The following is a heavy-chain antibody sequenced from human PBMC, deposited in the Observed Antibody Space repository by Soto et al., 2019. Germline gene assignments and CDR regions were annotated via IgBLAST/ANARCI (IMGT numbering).Heavy chain of an antibody. D-gene: IGHD5-12*01. J-gene: IGHJ5*02. CDR2: IYHSGST. CDR3: ARDHSGYDFAWFGP. CDR1: GGSISSGGYS. Sequence: QLQLQESGSGLVKPSQTLSLTCAVSGGSISSGGYSWSWIRQPPGKGLEWIGYIYHSGSTYYNPSLTSRVTISVNRDQDQVSLKLSSVAAADTAVYYCARDHSGYDFAWFGPWGQGTLVTVSS. V-gene: IGHV4-30-2*01.